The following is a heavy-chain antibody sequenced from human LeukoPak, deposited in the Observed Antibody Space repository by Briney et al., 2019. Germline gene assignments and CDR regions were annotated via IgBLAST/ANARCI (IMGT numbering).Heavy chain of an antibody. CDR3: AIVVVVAATRSWFDP. CDR1: GGSFSGYY. CDR2: INHSGST. J-gene: IGHJ5*02. D-gene: IGHD2-15*01. Sequence: SETLSLTCAVYGGSFSGYYWSWIRQPPGKGLEWIGEINHSGSTNYNPSLKSRVTISVDTSKNQFSLKLSSVTAADTAVYYCAIVVVVAATRSWFDPWGQGTLVTVSS. V-gene: IGHV4-34*01.